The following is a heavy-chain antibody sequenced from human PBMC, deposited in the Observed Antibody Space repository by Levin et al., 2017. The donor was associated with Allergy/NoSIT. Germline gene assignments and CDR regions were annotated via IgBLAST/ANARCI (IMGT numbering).Heavy chain of an antibody. CDR3: ARLIRYCTSTSCYTFWFDP. Sequence: ESLKISCAVYGGSFSGYYWSWIRQPPGKGLEWIGDVNHSGSTNYNPSLKSRVTISVDTSKNQFSLKLSSVTAADTAVYYCARLIRYCTSTSCYTFWFDPWGQGTLVTVSS. V-gene: IGHV4-34*01. CDR1: GGSFSGYY. CDR2: VNHSGST. D-gene: IGHD2-2*02. J-gene: IGHJ5*02.